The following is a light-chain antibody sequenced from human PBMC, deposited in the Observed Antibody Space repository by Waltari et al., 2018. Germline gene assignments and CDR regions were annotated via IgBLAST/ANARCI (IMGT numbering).Light chain of an antibody. CDR1: SSDVGSYNY. Sequence: QSALTQPPSASRSPGQSVTISCTGTSSDVGSYNYVSWYQQHPGKAPKLMISEVSKRPSGVPDRFSGSKSGNTASLTVAGLQAEDEADYYCSSYAGSNNPLFGGGTKLTVL. CDR3: SSYAGSNNPL. V-gene: IGLV2-8*01. J-gene: IGLJ2*01. CDR2: EVS.